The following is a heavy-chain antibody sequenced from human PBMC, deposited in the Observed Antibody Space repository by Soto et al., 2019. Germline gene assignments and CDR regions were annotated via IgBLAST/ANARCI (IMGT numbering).Heavy chain of an antibody. V-gene: IGHV3-15*07. J-gene: IGHJ4*02. CDR3: TSHDATEQNFVPY. D-gene: IGHD1-7*01. CDR2: IKSKAYGGTA. CDR1: GFTFSDAW. Sequence: EVQLVESGGGLVKPGGSLRLSCAASGFTFSDAWMNWARQAPGKGLEWVGRIKSKAYGGTADYSAPVRGRFTISRDDSTATMYLQMNSLETEDTGVSYCTSHDATEQNFVPYWGQGTLVTVSS.